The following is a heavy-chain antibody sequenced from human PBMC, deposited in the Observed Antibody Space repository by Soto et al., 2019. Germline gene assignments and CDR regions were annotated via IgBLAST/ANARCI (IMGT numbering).Heavy chain of an antibody. D-gene: IGHD2-15*01. V-gene: IGHV4-59*01. CDR3: AREGRYCSGGSCYPAEYFLH. Sequence: SETLSLTCTVSGGSISSYYWSWIRQPPGKGLEWIGYIYYSGSTNYNPSLKSRVTISVDTSKNQFSLKLSSVTAADTAVYYCAREGRYCSGGSCYPAEYFLHWGQGTLVXVS. CDR1: GGSISSYY. J-gene: IGHJ1*01. CDR2: IYYSGST.